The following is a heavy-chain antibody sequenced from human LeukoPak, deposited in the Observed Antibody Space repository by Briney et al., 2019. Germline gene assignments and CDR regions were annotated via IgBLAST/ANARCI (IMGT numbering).Heavy chain of an antibody. CDR1: GASISSSSYY. CDR3: ASLPLSGGYYIV. Sequence: SETLSLTCTVSGASISSSSYYWGWIRQPPGKGLEWIGEINHSGSTNYNPSLKSRVTISVDTSKNQFSLKLSSVTAADTAVYYCASLPLSGGYYIVWGQGTLVTVSS. CDR2: INHSGST. J-gene: IGHJ4*02. V-gene: IGHV4-39*07. D-gene: IGHD3-3*01.